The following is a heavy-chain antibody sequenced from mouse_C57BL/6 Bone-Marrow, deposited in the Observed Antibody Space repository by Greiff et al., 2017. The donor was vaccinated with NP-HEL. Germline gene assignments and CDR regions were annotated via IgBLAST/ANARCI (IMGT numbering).Heavy chain of an antibody. D-gene: IGHD2-4*01. CDR1: GFTFSDYG. J-gene: IGHJ2*01. CDR3: ARHDYDDY. Sequence: EVKLMESGGGLVKPGGSLKLSCAASGFTFSDYGMHWVRQAPEKGLEWVAYISSGSSTIYYADTVKGRFTISRDNAKNTLFLQMTMLRSEDTAMYYCARHDYDDYWGQGTTLTVSS. V-gene: IGHV5-17*01. CDR2: ISSGSSTI.